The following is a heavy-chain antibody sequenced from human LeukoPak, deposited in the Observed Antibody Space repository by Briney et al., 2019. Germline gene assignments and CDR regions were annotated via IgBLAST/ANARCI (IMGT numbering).Heavy chain of an antibody. CDR3: ARPTTVTDYDACDI. CDR2: INPNSGGT. V-gene: IGHV1-2*02. Sequence: GASVKVSCKASGYTFTDYFIHWVRQAPGQGLEWMGWINPNSGGTNYAQKFQARVTMTRDTSISTAYMELSSLRSDDTAVYYCARPTTVTDYDACDIWGQGTMVTVSS. CDR1: GYTFTDYF. D-gene: IGHD4-17*01. J-gene: IGHJ3*02.